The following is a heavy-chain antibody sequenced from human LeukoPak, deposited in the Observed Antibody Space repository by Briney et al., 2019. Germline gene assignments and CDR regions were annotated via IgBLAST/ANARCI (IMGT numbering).Heavy chain of an antibody. D-gene: IGHD2-8*01. V-gene: IGHV3-15*01. Sequence: GGSLRLSCAASGFTFSNAWMSWVRQAPGKGLEWVGRIKSKTDGGTTDYAAPVKGRFTISRDDPKNTLYLQMNSLKTEDTAVYYCTTGYRVYRYFDLWGRGTLVTVSS. CDR1: GFTFSNAW. J-gene: IGHJ2*01. CDR2: IKSKTDGGTT. CDR3: TTGYRVYRYFDL.